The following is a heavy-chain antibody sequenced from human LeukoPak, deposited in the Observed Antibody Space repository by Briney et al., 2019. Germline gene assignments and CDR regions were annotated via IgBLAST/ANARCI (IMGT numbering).Heavy chain of an antibody. V-gene: IGHV1-69*13. CDR2: IIPIFGTA. D-gene: IGHD3-22*01. J-gene: IGHJ4*02. CDR1: GGTFSSYA. Sequence: ASVKVSCKASGGTFSSYAISWVRQAPGEGVEWMGGIIPIFGTANYAQKFQGRVTITADESTSTAYMELSSLRSEDTAVYYCARDAFYYYDSSGYNFDYWGQGTLVTVSS. CDR3: ARDAFYYYDSSGYNFDY.